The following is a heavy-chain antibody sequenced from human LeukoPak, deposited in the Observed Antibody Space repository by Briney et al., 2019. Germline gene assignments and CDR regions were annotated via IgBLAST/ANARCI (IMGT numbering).Heavy chain of an antibody. CDR3: ARDMNPTHYFDY. D-gene: IGHD3-16*01. V-gene: IGHV4-38-2*02. CDR2: IYHSGYT. CDR1: GYSISSGYY. Sequence: KSSETLSLTCNVSGYSISSGYYWAWIRRAPGKGLEWIGSIYHSGYTHYNPSLKGRVTISVDTSKNDFSLKLSSVAAADTAIYYCARDMNPTHYFDYWGQGTLVTVSS. J-gene: IGHJ4*02.